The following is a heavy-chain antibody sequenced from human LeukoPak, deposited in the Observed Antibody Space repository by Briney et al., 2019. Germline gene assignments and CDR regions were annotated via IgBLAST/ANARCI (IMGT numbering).Heavy chain of an antibody. CDR2: ISVSGGST. D-gene: IGHD3-3*01. Sequence: GGSLRLSCAASGFTFSRYAMSWVRQAPGQGLKWVSAISVSGGSTYYADSVKGRFNISRDNSKNTLYLQMNSLRAEDTAVYYCAKAIRSGYYGYYYYYMDVWGKGTAVTVSS. J-gene: IGHJ6*03. CDR1: GFTFSRYA. V-gene: IGHV3-23*01. CDR3: AKAIRSGYYGYYYYYMDV.